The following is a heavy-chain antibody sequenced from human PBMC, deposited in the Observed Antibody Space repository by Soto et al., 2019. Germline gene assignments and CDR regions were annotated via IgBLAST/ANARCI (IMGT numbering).Heavy chain of an antibody. CDR2: ISYDGSNK. D-gene: IGHD5-18*01. CDR3: AGSVDTAMVLVMSFDY. CDR1: GFTFSSYA. V-gene: IGHV3-30-3*01. Sequence: GGSLRLSCAASGFTFSSYAMHWVRQAPGKGLEWVAVISYDGSNKYYADSVKGRFTISRDNSKNTLYLQMNSLRAEDTAVYYCAGSVDTAMVLVMSFDYWGQGTLVTVSS. J-gene: IGHJ4*02.